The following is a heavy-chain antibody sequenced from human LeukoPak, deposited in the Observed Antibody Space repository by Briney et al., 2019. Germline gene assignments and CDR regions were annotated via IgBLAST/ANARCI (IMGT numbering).Heavy chain of an antibody. J-gene: IGHJ5*02. CDR2: ISSSSSYI. Sequence: GGSLRLSCAASGFKFSSYSMKWVRQAPGKGLEWVSFISSSSSYIYYADSLKGRFAISRDNARNSLFLQMNSLRVEDTAVYYCASQSYARFDPWGQGTLVTVSS. V-gene: IGHV3-21*01. CDR3: ASQSYARFDP. D-gene: IGHD3-16*01. CDR1: GFKFSSYS.